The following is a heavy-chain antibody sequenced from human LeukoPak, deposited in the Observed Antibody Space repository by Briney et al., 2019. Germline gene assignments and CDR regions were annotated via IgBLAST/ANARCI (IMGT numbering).Heavy chain of an antibody. V-gene: IGHV3-64*01. CDR1: GFSFSSYA. CDR3: VKGFPHYYDSSGFGAFDV. D-gene: IGHD3-22*01. CDR2: ITSRGTDT. Sequence: GGSLRLSCAASGFSFSSYAMHWVRQAPGKGLEYVSGITSRGTDTSYANYVKGRFTISRDNSTNTLYLQMNSLRADDTAVYYCVKGFPHYYDSSGFGAFDVWGQGTIVTVSS. J-gene: IGHJ3*01.